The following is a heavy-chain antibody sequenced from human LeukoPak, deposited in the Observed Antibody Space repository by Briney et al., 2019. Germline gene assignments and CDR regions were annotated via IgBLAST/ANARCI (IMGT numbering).Heavy chain of an antibody. Sequence: SETLSLTCTVSRGSLSSGDYYWRWVRQPPGTGLEWLGYIYYSGSTYYNPSLKSRVTISVDTSKNQFSLKLSSVTAADTAVYYCARDQWLVEGAFGIWGQGTMVTVSS. CDR1: RGSLSSGDYY. CDR3: ARDQWLVEGAFGI. D-gene: IGHD6-19*01. J-gene: IGHJ3*02. V-gene: IGHV4-30-4*08. CDR2: IYYSGST.